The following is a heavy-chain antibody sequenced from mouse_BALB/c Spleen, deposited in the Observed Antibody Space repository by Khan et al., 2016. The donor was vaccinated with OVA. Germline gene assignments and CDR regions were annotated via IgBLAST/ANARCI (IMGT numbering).Heavy chain of an antibody. Sequence: EVQLQESGPGLVKPSQSLSLTCTVTGYSIASDYAWNWIRQFPGNKLEWMGFISYSGNTNYNPSLKSRISITRDTSKNQFFLQLNSVTSEDTATYYCARVDGEDFDYWGQGTTLTVSS. V-gene: IGHV3-2*02. CDR2: ISYSGNT. J-gene: IGHJ2*01. CDR3: ARVDGEDFDY. CDR1: GYSIASDYA. D-gene: IGHD2-3*01.